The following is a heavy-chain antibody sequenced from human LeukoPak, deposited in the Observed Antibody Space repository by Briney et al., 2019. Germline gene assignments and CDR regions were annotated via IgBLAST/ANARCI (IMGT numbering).Heavy chain of an antibody. CDR1: GGSISSSSYY. CDR2: IYYSGST. V-gene: IGHV4-39*01. J-gene: IGHJ4*02. CDR3: APLSKGSYYLGY. D-gene: IGHD1-26*01. Sequence: SETLSLTCTVSGGSISSSSYYWGWIRQPPGKGLEWIRSIYYSGSTYYNPSLKSRVTISVDTSKNQFSLKLSSVTAADTAMYYCAPLSKGSYYLGYWGQGTLVTVSS.